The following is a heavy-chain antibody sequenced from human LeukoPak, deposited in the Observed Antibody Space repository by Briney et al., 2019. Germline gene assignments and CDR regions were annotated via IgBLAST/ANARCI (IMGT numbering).Heavy chain of an antibody. J-gene: IGHJ3*02. D-gene: IGHD5-18*01. Sequence: GGSLRFSCEASGFTFGDYGMSWVRQAPGKGLEWVSGINWIGGSAGYADSVKGRFTISRDNAKNSLYLQMHSLRAEDTAVYYCARGGYSYGYAFDIWGQGTMVTVSS. CDR2: INWIGGSA. CDR3: ARGGYSYGYAFDI. V-gene: IGHV3-20*04. CDR1: GFTFGDYG.